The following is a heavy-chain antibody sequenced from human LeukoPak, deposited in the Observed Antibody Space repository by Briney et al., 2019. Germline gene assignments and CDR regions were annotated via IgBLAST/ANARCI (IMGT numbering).Heavy chain of an antibody. J-gene: IGHJ5*02. V-gene: IGHV3-30*04. CDR3: AGGSKYSGYDYPSS. CDR1: EFSFSTHA. D-gene: IGHD5-12*01. CDR2: ISYDGTNK. Sequence: GGSLRLSCSASEFSFSTHALHWVRQAPGKGLEWVTIISYDGTNKYYADSVKGRSTISRDNFKNTLYLQMNSLGPGDTAVYFCAGGSKYSGYDYPSSWGQGTLVTVSS.